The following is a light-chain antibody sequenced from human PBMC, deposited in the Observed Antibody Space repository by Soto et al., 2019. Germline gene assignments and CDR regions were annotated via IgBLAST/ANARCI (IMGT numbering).Light chain of an antibody. CDR3: QSYDNSLSVYV. CDR2: GNS. CDR1: SSNIGAHYD. Sequence: QSVLTQPPSVSGCPGQRVTISCAWRSSNIGAHYDVHWYQQLPGTAPKLLIYGNSNRPSGVPDRFSGSKSGTSASLAITGLQAEDEADYYCQSYDNSLSVYVFGTGTKVTVL. J-gene: IGLJ1*01. V-gene: IGLV1-40*01.